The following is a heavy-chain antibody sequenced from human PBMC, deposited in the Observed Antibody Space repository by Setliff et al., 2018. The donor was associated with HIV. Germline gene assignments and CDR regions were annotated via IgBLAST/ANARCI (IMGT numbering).Heavy chain of an antibody. D-gene: IGHD2-8*01. J-gene: IGHJ3*02. V-gene: IGHV1-18*01. Sequence: ASVKVSCKASAYTFSNYGISWVRQAPGQGLEWMGWINTYNGNTNYPQKFQGRVTMTTDTSTSTAYMELRSLRSDDTAVYYCARGYCTNAVCSDAFDIWGQGTMVTVSS. CDR2: INTYNGNT. CDR1: AYTFSNYG. CDR3: ARGYCTNAVCSDAFDI.